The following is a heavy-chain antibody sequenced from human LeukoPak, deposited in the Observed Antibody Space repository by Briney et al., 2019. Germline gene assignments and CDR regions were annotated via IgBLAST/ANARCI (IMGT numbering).Heavy chain of an antibody. CDR3: VRKYCSSTSCLFDY. D-gene: IGHD2-2*01. Sequence: GGSLRLSCAASGFTFSSYEMNWVRQAPGKGLEWVSYISNSGSTIYYADSVKGRFTISRDNDKNSLYLQMNSLRAEDTAVYYCVRKYCSSTSCLFDYWGQGTLVTVSS. J-gene: IGHJ4*02. CDR1: GFTFSSYE. V-gene: IGHV3-48*03. CDR2: ISNSGSTI.